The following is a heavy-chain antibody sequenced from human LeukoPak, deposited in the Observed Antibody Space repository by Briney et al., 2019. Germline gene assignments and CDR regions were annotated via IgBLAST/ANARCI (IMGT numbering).Heavy chain of an antibody. J-gene: IGHJ4*02. CDR1: GFTFSSYA. CDR3: AKRVDYSSPGGYFDY. V-gene: IGHV3-23*01. D-gene: IGHD2-2*01. Sequence: GGSLRLSCAASGFTFSSYAMSWVRQAPGKGLEWVSAISGSGGSTYYADSVKGRFTISRDNSRNMLYLQIDSLRVEDTAVYYCAKRVDYSSPGGYFDYWGQGTLVTVSS. CDR2: ISGSGGST.